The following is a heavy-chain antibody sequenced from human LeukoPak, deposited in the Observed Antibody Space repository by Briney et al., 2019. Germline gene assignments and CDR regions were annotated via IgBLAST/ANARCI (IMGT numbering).Heavy chain of an antibody. CDR1: AFTFSNAW. V-gene: IGHV3-15*01. CDR2: IKSNTDGGTT. Sequence: GGSLRLSCAASAFTFSNAWMSWVRQAPGEGLEWVGRIKSNTDGGTTDFAAPVKGRFTISRDDSKNTLYLQMDSLKTEDTALYYCTTGYCSVTSCHRSLYFDYWGQGALVTVSS. CDR3: TTGYCSVTSCHRSLYFDY. J-gene: IGHJ4*02. D-gene: IGHD2-2*01.